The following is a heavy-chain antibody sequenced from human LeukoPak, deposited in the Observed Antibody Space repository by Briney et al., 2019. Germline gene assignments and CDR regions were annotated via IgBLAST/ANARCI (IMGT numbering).Heavy chain of an antibody. D-gene: IGHD4-17*01. CDR2: ISSSSSYI. V-gene: IGHV3-21*01. CDR3: ARDYYGDYYFDY. Sequence: EGSLRLSCAASGFTFSSYTMNWVRQAPGKGLEWVSSISSSSSYIYYADLVKGRFTISRDNAKNSLYLQMNSLRAEDTAVYYCARDYYGDYYFDYWGQGTLVTVSS. J-gene: IGHJ4*02. CDR1: GFTFSSYT.